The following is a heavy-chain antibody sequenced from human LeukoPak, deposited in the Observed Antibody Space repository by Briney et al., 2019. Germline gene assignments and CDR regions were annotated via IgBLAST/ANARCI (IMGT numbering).Heavy chain of an antibody. CDR2: INHSGST. CDR3: ARGRSGYDFWSGYYNWFDP. CDR1: GGSFSGYY. J-gene: IGHJ5*02. V-gene: IGHV4-34*01. D-gene: IGHD3-3*01. Sequence: SETLSLTCAVYGGSFSGYYWSWIRQPPGKGLEWIWEINHSGSTNYNPSLKSRVTISVDTSKNQVTLKLSSVTAVDTAVYSCARGRSGYDFWSGYYNWFDPWGQGTLVTVSS.